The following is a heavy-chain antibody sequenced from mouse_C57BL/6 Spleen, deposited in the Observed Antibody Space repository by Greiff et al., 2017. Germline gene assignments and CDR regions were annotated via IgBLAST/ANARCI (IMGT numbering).Heavy chain of an antibody. CDR1: GYTFTSYW. D-gene: IGHD1-1*01. CDR3: ARDTTVVRFDY. J-gene: IGHJ2*01. CDR2: INPSNGGT. V-gene: IGHV1-53*01. Sequence: QVQLKQSGTELVKPGASVKLSCKASGYTFTSYWMHWVKQRPGQGLEWIGNINPSNGGTNYNEKFKSKATLTVDKSSSKAYMQLSSLTSEDSAVYYCARDTTVVRFDYWGQGTTLTVSS.